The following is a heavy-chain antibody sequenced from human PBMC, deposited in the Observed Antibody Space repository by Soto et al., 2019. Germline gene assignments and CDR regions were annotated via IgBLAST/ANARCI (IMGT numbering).Heavy chain of an antibody. Sequence: SETLSLTCTVDSISTYYWNWIRQPPGKGLEWIGQISDIGRTNHNPSLKSRVTMSIDTSKNQFSLNLRSVTAADTAVYYCVRDPVGRTHFDYWGQGALVTVSS. CDR2: ISDIGRT. J-gene: IGHJ4*02. D-gene: IGHD1-26*01. V-gene: IGHV4-59*01. CDR3: VRDPVGRTHFDY. CDR1: SISTYY.